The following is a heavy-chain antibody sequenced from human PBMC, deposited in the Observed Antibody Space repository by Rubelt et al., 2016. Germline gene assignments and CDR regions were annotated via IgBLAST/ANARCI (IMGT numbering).Heavy chain of an antibody. CDR3: ARGGVPVVVADGPSYYFDY. CDR1: GFTFSSYA. Sequence: EVQLVESGGGLVQPGGSLRLSCAASGFTFSSYAMHWVRQAPGKGLEYVSAISSNGGSTYYANSVKGRFTISRDNSKNTLYLQMGSLRGEDMAVYYCARGGVPVVVADGPSYYFDYWGQGTLGTVSS. V-gene: IGHV3-64*01. J-gene: IGHJ4*02. D-gene: IGHD2-15*01. CDR2: ISSNGGST.